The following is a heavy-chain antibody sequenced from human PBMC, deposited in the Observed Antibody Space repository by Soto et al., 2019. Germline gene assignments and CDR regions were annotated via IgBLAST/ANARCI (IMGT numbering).Heavy chain of an antibody. CDR1: GFTFINYA. V-gene: IGHV3-23*01. D-gene: IGHD3-3*02. J-gene: IGHJ2*01. Sequence: EVQLLESGGGLVQPGGSLRLSCVGSGFTFINYAMNWVRQTPGKGLEWVSTISDGGDRTFDADTVKGRFTISRENCKNTVNLQMSSLTADDTAVYYSARNVLGTISRPHLWDFELWGRGTLVTVSS. CDR3: ARNVLGTISRPHLWDFEL. CDR2: ISDGGDRT.